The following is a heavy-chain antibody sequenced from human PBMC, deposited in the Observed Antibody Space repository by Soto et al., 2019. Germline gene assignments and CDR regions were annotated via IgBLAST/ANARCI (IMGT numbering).Heavy chain of an antibody. J-gene: IGHJ4*02. V-gene: IGHV6-1*01. D-gene: IGHD6-19*01. CDR3: ARGVAGSGFDL. CDR2: TYYRSNWRH. Sequence: PFQTLSLTCVISGDSVSSNTAAWNWIRSSPSRGLEWLGRTYYRSNWRHDYAVSVKSRITVNPDTSKNHFSLQLNSVIPDDTAVYYCARGVAGSGFDLWGQGTLVTVSS. CDR1: GDSVSSNTAA.